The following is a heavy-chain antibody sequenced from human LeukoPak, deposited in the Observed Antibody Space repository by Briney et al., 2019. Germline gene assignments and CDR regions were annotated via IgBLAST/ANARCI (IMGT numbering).Heavy chain of an antibody. CDR2: IYDSGST. J-gene: IGHJ6*03. D-gene: IGHD6-6*01. CDR3: ARERQLVRPNYYYYYMDV. CDR1: VGSISSSSYY. V-gene: IGHV4-39*07. Sequence: SETLSLTCTVSVGSISSSSYYWGWIRQPPGKGLEWIGSIYDSGSTYYNPSLKSRVTTSVDTSTTQFSLKLSSVTAADTAVYYCARERQLVRPNYYYYYMDVWGKGTTVTVSS.